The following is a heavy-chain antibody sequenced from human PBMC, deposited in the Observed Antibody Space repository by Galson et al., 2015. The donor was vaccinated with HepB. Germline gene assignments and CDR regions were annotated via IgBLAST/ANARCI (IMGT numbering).Heavy chain of an antibody. CDR1: GITFSNYA. V-gene: IGHV3-23*01. CDR2: ISGSGGAT. Sequence: SLRLSCAASGITFSNYAMSWVRQAPGKGLEWVSAISGSGGATYYADSVKGRFTVSRDNSKNTLYLQLNSLRAEDTAVYYCANKGEYNAYRIDDYWGQGTLVTVSS. CDR3: ANKGEYNAYRIDDY. D-gene: IGHD1-1*01. J-gene: IGHJ4*02.